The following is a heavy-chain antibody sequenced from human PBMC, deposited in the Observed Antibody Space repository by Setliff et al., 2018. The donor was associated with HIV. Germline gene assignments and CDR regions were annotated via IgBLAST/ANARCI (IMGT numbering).Heavy chain of an antibody. CDR1: GDSINSGTYY. V-gene: IGHV4-61*02. CDR2: LHLSGDT. J-gene: IGHJ6*03. CDR3: ARRGSGFFHYYYYMDV. Sequence: SETLSLTCTVPGDSINSGTYYWSWIRQPAGKGLEWIGRLHLSGDTNYNPSLKSRVTMSIDTSKNQFSLKLSSVTAADTAVYYCARRGSGFFHYYYYMDVWGKGTTVTVSS. D-gene: IGHD3-10*01.